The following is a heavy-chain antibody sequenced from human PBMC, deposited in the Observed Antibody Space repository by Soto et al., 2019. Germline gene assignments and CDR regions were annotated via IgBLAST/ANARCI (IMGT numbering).Heavy chain of an antibody. V-gene: IGHV1-18*01. CDR2: ISTYNGNT. CDR1: GYTFTTYG. Sequence: QIQLVQSGAEVKKPGASLKVSCKASGYTFTTYGISWVRQVPGQGLEWMGWISTYNGNTNYALKFRGRVTVTTDTSTSTAYMEVRSLRSDDTAMYYCVTGGNNHYFDYWGQGTLVTVSS. D-gene: IGHD1-26*01. J-gene: IGHJ4*02. CDR3: VTGGNNHYFDY.